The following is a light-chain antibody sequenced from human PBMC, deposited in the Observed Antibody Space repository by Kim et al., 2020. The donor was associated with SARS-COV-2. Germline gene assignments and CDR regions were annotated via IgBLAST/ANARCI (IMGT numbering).Light chain of an antibody. CDR1: SSDVGGYNY. V-gene: IGLV2-14*04. CDR2: DVS. CDR3: SSYTSSSTLV. Sequence: GQSITLHCTGTSSDVGGYNYVSWYQQHPGKAPKLMIYDVSKRPSGVSNRFSGSKSGNTASLTISGLQAEDEADYYCSSYTSSSTLVFGGGTQLTVL. J-gene: IGLJ2*01.